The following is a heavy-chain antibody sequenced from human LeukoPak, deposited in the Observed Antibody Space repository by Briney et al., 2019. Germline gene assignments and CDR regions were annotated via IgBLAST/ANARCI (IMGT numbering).Heavy chain of an antibody. J-gene: IGHJ5*02. CDR3: ARQPLFPHRFDP. CDR1: GFTFSSYW. CDR2: IKHDGGAK. Sequence: QPGGSLRLSCAASGFTFSSYWMTWVRQAPGKGLEWVANIKHDGGAKYCVDSVKGRFTTSRDNAKNSLYLQMNSLRAEDTAVYYCARQPLFPHRFDPWGQGTLVTVSS. V-gene: IGHV3-7*04.